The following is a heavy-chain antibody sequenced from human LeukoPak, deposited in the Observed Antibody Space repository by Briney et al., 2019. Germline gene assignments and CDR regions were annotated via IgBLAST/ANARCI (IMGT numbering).Heavy chain of an antibody. CDR1: GFTFSSYS. CDR3: ARSMWPRAAAGTFDY. D-gene: IGHD6-13*01. V-gene: IGHV3-48*02. Sequence: GGSLRLSCAASGFTFSSYSMNWVRQAPGKGLEWVSYISSSSTIYYADSVKGRFTISRDNAKNSLYLQMNSLRDEDTAVYYCARSMWPRAAAGTFDYWGQGTLVTVSS. CDR2: ISSSSTI. J-gene: IGHJ4*02.